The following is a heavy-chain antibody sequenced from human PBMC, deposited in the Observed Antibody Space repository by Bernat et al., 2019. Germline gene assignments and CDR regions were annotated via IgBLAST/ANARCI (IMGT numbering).Heavy chain of an antibody. V-gene: IGHV3-74*01. CDR1: GFTFRSYW. J-gene: IGHJ4*02. Sequence: EVQLVESGGGVVQPGGSLRLSCAASGFTFRSYWMHWVRQAPGKGLVWVSRINEDGSITNYADSVKGRFTISRDNAKNTLYLQMNSLRAEDTAVYYCARDLTCLQTPGDDFDYWGQGALVTVSS. CDR2: INEDGSIT. CDR3: ARDLTCLQTPGDDFDY. D-gene: IGHD3-3*01.